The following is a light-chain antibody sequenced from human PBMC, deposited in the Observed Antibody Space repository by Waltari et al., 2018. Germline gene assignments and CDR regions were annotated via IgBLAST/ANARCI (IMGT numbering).Light chain of an antibody. CDR2: ESS. CDR1: QRVGNF. V-gene: IGKV3-11*01. J-gene: IGKJ4*01. Sequence: EIVLTQSPATLSLSPGERATLSCRASQRVGNFLAWYQLKPGQPPRLLIYESSRGATGIPTRFSGSGSGTDFALTISGLEPEDFAVYYCQHRSKWPPLTFGGGNKVEIK. CDR3: QHRSKWPPLT.